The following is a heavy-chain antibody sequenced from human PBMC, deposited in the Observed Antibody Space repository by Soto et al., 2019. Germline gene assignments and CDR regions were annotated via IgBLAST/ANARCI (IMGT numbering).Heavy chain of an antibody. J-gene: IGHJ6*02. V-gene: IGHV1-18*01. CDR3: ARYRRPAQQLETIYYYYGMDV. D-gene: IGHD6-13*01. CDR1: GYTLTSYG. Sequence: ASVKVSCKASGYTLTSYGISWVRQAPGQGLEWMGWISAYNGNTNYAQKLQGRVTMTTDTSTSTAYMELRSLRSDDTAVYYCARYRRPAQQLETIYYYYGMDVWGQGTTVTVS. CDR2: ISAYNGNT.